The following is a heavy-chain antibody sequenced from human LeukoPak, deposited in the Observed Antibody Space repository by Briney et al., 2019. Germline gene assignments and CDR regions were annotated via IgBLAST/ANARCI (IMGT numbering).Heavy chain of an antibody. D-gene: IGHD5-24*01. CDR3: AKDPRDRDGYSTFDY. Sequence: GGSLRLSCAASGFTFSSYAMSWVRQVPGKGLEWVSATSGSGVNTYYADSVKGRFTISRDNSKNTLYLQMDSLRAEDTAVYYCAKDPRDRDGYSTFDYWDQGTLVTVSS. V-gene: IGHV3-23*01. J-gene: IGHJ4*02. CDR2: TSGSGVNT. CDR1: GFTFSSYA.